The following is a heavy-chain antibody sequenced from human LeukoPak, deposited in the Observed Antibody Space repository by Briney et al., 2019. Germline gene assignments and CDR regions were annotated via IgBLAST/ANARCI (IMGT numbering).Heavy chain of an antibody. V-gene: IGHV1-8*01. Sequence: ASVKVSCKASGYTFTSYDINWVRQATGQGLEWMGWMSPNSGNTGYAQKFQGRVTMTRNTSISTAYMELSSLRSEDTAVYYCASWIGTEPDAFDIWGQGTMVTVSS. D-gene: IGHD2-2*03. CDR2: MSPNSGNT. CDR1: GYTFTSYD. CDR3: ASWIGTEPDAFDI. J-gene: IGHJ3*02.